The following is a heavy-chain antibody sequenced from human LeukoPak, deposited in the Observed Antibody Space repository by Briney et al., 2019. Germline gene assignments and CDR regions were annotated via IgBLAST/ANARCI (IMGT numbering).Heavy chain of an antibody. CDR3: ARDGSSWYNWFDP. V-gene: IGHV4-61*02. CDR1: GGSISSGSYY. J-gene: IGHJ5*02. D-gene: IGHD6-13*01. Sequence: SQTLSLTCTVSGGSISSGSYYWSWIRQPAGKGLEWIGRIYTSGSTNYIPSLKSRVTISVDTSKNQFSLKLSSVTAADTAVYYCARDGSSWYNWFDPWGQGTLVTVSS. CDR2: IYTSGST.